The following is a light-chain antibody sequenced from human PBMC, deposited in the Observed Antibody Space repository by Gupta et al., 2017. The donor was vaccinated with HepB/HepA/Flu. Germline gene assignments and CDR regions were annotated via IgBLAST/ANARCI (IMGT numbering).Light chain of an antibody. V-gene: IGLV2-11*01. Sequence: QSALTQPRSVSGSPGQSVTISCTGTSSAVGGYNYVSWYQQHPGKAPILMIYDVSKRPPGVPDRFSGSKSANKASLTISGLQADDEADYYCYLYEPSSTVVFGTGTKVTVL. CDR1: SSAVGGYNY. J-gene: IGLJ1*01. CDR3: YLYEPSSTVV. CDR2: DVS.